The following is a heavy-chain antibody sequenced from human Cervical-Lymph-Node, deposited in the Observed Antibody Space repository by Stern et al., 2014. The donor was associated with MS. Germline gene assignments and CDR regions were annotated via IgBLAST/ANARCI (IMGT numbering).Heavy chain of an antibody. CDR2: FYHTGSA. V-gene: IGHV4-4*02. CDR3: ARDQGFQLMNS. Sequence: QLQLQESGPGLVRPSGTLSLTCAVSGDSIRNDNWRSWVRQPPGKGLDWIGQFYHTGSANSDPSLKSRLTISVDKSKNQFSLRLASMTAADTAVYYCARDQGFQLMNSWGQGTLVIVSS. J-gene: IGHJ4*02. CDR1: GDSIRNDNW. D-gene: IGHD2-2*01.